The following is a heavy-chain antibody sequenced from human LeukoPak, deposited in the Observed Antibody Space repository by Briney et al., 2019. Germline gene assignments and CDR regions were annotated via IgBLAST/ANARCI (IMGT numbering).Heavy chain of an antibody. Sequence: GGSLRLSCAASGFTFSDSFMSWVRQAQGKGLEWVGRSRNKADSYTAEYAASVKGRLTISRDESKNSLYLQISSLETEDAAVYYCATSSWYRLAYWGQGSLVTVSS. V-gene: IGHV3-72*01. CDR1: GFTFSDSF. J-gene: IGHJ4*02. D-gene: IGHD6-13*01. CDR3: ATSSWYRLAY. CDR2: SRNKADSYTA.